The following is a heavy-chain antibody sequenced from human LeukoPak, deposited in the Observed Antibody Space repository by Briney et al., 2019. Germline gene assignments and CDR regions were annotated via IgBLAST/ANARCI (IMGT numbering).Heavy chain of an antibody. CDR3: ARDSSSWYNYFDP. D-gene: IGHD6-13*01. V-gene: IGHV1-18*01. J-gene: IGHJ5*02. CDR2: ISGYNGNT. Sequence: GASVKVSCKTSGYTFTSNGISWVRQAPGQGLEWMGWISGYNGNTKYAQNLQGRVTMTTETSTSTAYMELRSLRSDDTAVYYCARDSSSWYNYFDPWGQGTLVTVSS. CDR1: GYTFTSNG.